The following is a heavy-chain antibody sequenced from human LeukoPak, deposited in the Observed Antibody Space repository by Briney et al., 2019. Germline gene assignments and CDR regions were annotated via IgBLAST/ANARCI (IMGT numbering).Heavy chain of an antibody. Sequence: GGSLRLSCAASGFTFSSYRMNWVRQAPGKGLELVSSISSSSSYIYYADSVKGRFTISRDKAKNTLYLQMHSLRPEDTAVYYCAKDLGGTAMVVGFDYWPQGTLVSVFS. J-gene: IGHJ4*02. CDR1: GFTFSSYR. D-gene: IGHD5-18*01. V-gene: IGHV3-21*04. CDR2: ISSSSSYI. CDR3: AKDLGGTAMVVGFDY.